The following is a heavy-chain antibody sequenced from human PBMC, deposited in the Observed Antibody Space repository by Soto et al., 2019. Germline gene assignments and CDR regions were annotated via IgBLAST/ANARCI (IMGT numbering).Heavy chain of an antibody. J-gene: IGHJ5*02. D-gene: IGHD1-1*01. Sequence: PSETLSLTCAVYGGSFSGYYWSWIRQPPGKGLEWIGEINHSGSTNYNPSLKSRVTISVDTSKNQFSLKLSSVTAADTAVYYCARGLEQLERRRGEFDPWGQGTLVTVSS. V-gene: IGHV4-34*01. CDR1: GGSFSGYY. CDR2: INHSGST. CDR3: ARGLEQLERRRGEFDP.